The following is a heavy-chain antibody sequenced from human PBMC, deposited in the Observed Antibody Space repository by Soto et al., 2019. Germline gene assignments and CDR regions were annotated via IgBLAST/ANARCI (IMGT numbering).Heavy chain of an antibody. J-gene: IGHJ3*01. V-gene: IGHV4-59*01. D-gene: IGHD1-26*01. Sequence: QVQLQESGPRLVKPSETLSLTCSVSDSSMSPYYWTWFRQAPGKGLGWIGHLLYRGTATYNPALKGRVTISLATSKKQVSLKLSSVIAADTAVYYCAREKDLILGGYAFGYWGPGTLVTVSS. CDR1: DSSMSPYY. CDR3: AREKDLILGGYAFGY. CDR2: LLYRGTA.